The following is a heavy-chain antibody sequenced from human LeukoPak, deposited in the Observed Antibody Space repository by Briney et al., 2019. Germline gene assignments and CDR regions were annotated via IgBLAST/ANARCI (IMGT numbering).Heavy chain of an antibody. Sequence: SETLSLTCTVSGGSISSYYWSWIRQPPGKGLEWTGYTYYSGSTNYNPSLKSRVTISVDTSKNQFSLKLSSVTAADTAVYYCARVSTMVADYWGQGTLVTVSS. CDR1: GGSISSYY. V-gene: IGHV4-59*01. CDR2: TYYSGST. CDR3: ARVSTMVADY. J-gene: IGHJ4*02. D-gene: IGHD3-10*01.